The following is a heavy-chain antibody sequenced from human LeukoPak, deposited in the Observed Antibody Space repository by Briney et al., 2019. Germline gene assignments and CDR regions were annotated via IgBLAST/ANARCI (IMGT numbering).Heavy chain of an antibody. CDR2: LHADSGMT. D-gene: IGHD2-2*01. V-gene: IGHV3-23*01. Sequence: GGSLRLSCAASGFTFSSHAMSWVRQAPGKGLEWVSGLHADSGMTYYADSVKGRFTISRDNSKNTLYFQMNNLRAEDTALYYCVKDFLHGPHIEPVGSVGPFDYWGQGTLVTVSS. CDR3: VKDFLHGPHIEPVGSVGPFDY. CDR1: GFTFSSHA. J-gene: IGHJ4*02.